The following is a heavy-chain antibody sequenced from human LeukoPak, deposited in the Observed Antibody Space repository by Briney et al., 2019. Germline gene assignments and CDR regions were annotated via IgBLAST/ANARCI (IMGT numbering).Heavy chain of an antibody. CDR2: IWYDGSNK. CDR1: GFSFSTYG. Sequence: GRSLRLSCAASGFSFSTYGMHWVRQAPGKGLEWVAVIWYDGSNKYYADSVKGRFTISRDNSKNTLYPQMNSLRAEDTALYYCARASGPFDYWGQGTLVTVSS. J-gene: IGHJ4*02. CDR3: ARASGPFDY. D-gene: IGHD3-10*01. V-gene: IGHV3-33*01.